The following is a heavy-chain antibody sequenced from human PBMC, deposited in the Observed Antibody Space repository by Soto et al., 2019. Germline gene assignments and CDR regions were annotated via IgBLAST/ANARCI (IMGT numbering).Heavy chain of an antibody. CDR2: IYYSGST. CDR3: ARLRTIFGVVIHFDY. D-gene: IGHD3-3*01. Sequence: SETLSLTCTVSGGSISSYYWSWIRQPPGKGLEWIGYIYYSGSTNYNPSLKSRVTISVDTSKNQFSLKLSSVTAADTAVYYCARLRTIFGVVIHFDYWGQGTLVTVSS. J-gene: IGHJ4*02. CDR1: GGSISSYY. V-gene: IGHV4-59*08.